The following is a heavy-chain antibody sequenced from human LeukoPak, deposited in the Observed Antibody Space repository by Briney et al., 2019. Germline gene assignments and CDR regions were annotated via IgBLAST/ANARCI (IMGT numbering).Heavy chain of an antibody. CDR2: TYYRSKWYN. CDR1: GDSVSSNSAA. Sequence: SQTLSLTCAISGDSVSSNSAAWNWIRQSPSRGLEWLGRTYYRSKWYNDYAVSVKSRITINPDTSKNQFSLQLNSVTPEDTAVYYCARWGRYCTNGVCWTVDYWGQGTLVTVSS. CDR3: ARWGRYCTNGVCWTVDY. J-gene: IGHJ4*02. V-gene: IGHV6-1*01. D-gene: IGHD2-8*01.